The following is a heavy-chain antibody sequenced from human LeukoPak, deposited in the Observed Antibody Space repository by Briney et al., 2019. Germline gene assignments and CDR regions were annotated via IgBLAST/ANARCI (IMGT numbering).Heavy chain of an antibody. V-gene: IGHV1-69*05. CDR2: IIPIFGTA. CDR3: ARDQQVDTTTIDY. CDR1: GGTFSSYA. D-gene: IGHD5-18*01. J-gene: IGHJ4*02. Sequence: GASVKVSCKASGGTFSSYAISWVRQAPGQGLEWMGRIIPIFGTANYAQKFQGRVTITTDESTSTAYMELRSLRSDDTAVYYCARDQQVDTTTIDYWGQGTLVTVSS.